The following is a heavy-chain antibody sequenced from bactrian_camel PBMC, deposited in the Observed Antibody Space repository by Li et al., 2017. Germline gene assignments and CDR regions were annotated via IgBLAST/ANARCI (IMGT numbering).Heavy chain of an antibody. CDR1: GYTISGKC. CDR3: AAETYVSTFCNHGFSPAPRDN. CDR2: FNTADGST. J-gene: IGHJ4*01. V-gene: IGHV3S1*01. Sequence: VQLVESGGGSVQAGGSLRLSCEASGYTISGKCLSWFRQAPGKERAGVARFNTADGSTYYSDSVKGRFAVSQDNERNTLYLQMNNLKPEDTATYYCAAETYVSTFCNHGFSPAPRDNWGQGTQVTVS. D-gene: IGHD3*01.